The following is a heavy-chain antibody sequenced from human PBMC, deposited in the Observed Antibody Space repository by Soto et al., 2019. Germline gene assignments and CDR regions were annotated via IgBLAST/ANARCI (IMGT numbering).Heavy chain of an antibody. CDR1: GFTVSTNA. J-gene: IGHJ3*02. CDR3: AKERDSSNYYSFAFDI. V-gene: IGHV3-23*01. Sequence: EVQLLESGGGSVQPGGSLRLSCAASGFTVSTNAMSWVRQAPGKGLEWVSGIGGSGGSTHSADSVKGRFIISRDNFKNALSLQMNSQRAEETAVYYCAKERDSSNYYSFAFDIWCQETMVTVSS. CDR2: IGGSGGST. D-gene: IGHD3-22*01.